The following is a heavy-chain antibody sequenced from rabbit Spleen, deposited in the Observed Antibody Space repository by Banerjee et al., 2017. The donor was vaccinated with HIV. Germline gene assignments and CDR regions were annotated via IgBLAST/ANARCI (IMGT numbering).Heavy chain of an antibody. V-gene: IGHV1S45*01. CDR1: GFSFSDRDV. Sequence: QEQLEESGGGLVKPEGSLTLTCKASGFSFSDRDVMCWVRQAPGKGLEWIACINTATGKPVYASWAKGRFIISRTSSTTVALQMTSLTAADTATYFCARDLVTVIGWNFNLWGQGTLVTVS. D-gene: IGHD1-1*01. CDR2: INTATGKP. J-gene: IGHJ4*01. CDR3: ARDLVTVIGWNFNL.